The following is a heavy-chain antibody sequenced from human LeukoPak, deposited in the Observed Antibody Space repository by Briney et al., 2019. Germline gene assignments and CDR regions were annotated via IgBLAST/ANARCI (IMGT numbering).Heavy chain of an antibody. CDR1: GFTFGSYG. CDR2: IRYDGSNK. CDR3: EKSGGGLGYSSGWYLPLYYYMDV. Sequence: GGSLTLSCLVSGFTFGSYGMHWVRQPADRGLGWVGFIRYDGSNKYYADSVKGRFTISRDNSKNTLYLQMNSLRAEDTAVYYCEKSGGGLGYSSGWYLPLYYYMDVWGKGTTVTISS. D-gene: IGHD6-19*01. V-gene: IGHV3-30*02. J-gene: IGHJ6*03.